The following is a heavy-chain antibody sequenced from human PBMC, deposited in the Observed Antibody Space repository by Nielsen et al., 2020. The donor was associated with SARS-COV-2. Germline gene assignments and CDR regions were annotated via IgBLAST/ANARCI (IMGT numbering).Heavy chain of an antibody. Sequence: GGSLRLSCAASGFTFSSYWMSWVRQAPGKGLEWVANIKQDGSEKYYVDSVKGRFTISRDNAKNSLYLQMNSLRAEDTAVYYCARFGRDRSGYFGGRAGFDPWGQGTLVTVSS. CDR2: IKQDGSEK. V-gene: IGHV3-7*03. J-gene: IGHJ5*02. CDR3: ARFGRDRSGYFGGRAGFDP. CDR1: GFTFSSYW. D-gene: IGHD3-3*01.